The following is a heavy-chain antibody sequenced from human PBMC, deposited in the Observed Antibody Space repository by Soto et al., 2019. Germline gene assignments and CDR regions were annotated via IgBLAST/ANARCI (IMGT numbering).Heavy chain of an antibody. CDR3: ARQGGYSYVRAFDI. J-gene: IGHJ3*02. CDR2: IYPGDSYT. V-gene: IGHV5-51*01. Sequence: PVESLKISCKVSGYSFTRYWIVWVLQMPGKGLEWMGIIYPGDSYTRYSPSFQGQVTISADKSISTAYLQWSSLKASDTAMYYRARQGGYSYVRAFDIWGQGTMVTVSS. CDR1: GYSFTRYW. D-gene: IGHD5-18*01.